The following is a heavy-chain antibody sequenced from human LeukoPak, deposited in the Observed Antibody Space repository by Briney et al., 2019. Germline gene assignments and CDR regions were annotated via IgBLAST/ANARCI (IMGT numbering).Heavy chain of an antibody. V-gene: IGHV4-31*03. Sequence: PSGTPSLTPTVSLGSTSSGGYFWSWIRHHPGDCLEWIGYIYYSVSTYYSPSLKGRVTISVDTSKNQFSLRLSSVTAADTAIYYCASGSYDTGLQHWGQGTLVSVPS. CDR2: IYYSVST. D-gene: IGHD3-22*01. J-gene: IGHJ1*01. CDR1: LGSTSSGGYF. CDR3: ASGSYDTGLQH.